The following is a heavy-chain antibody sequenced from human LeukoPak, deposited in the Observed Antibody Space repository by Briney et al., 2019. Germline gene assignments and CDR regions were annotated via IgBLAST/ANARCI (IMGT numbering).Heavy chain of an antibody. D-gene: IGHD2-15*01. CDR3: AGVVAATGWFDP. V-gene: IGHV4-34*01. CDR2: INHSGST. J-gene: IGHJ5*02. Sequence: SETLSLTCAVYGGSLSGYYWSWIRQPPGKGLEWIGEINHSGSTNYNPSLKSRVTISVDTSKNQFSLKLSSVTAADTAVYYCAGVVAATGWFDPWGQGTLVTVSS. CDR1: GGSLSGYY.